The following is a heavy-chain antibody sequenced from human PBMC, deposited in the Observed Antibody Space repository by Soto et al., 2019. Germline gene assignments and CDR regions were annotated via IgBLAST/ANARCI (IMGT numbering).Heavy chain of an antibody. V-gene: IGHV3-33*01. CDR3: ARDAGVDRYYYYYMDV. CDR2: IWYDGSNK. J-gene: IGHJ6*03. CDR1: GFTFSSYG. Sequence: QVQLVESGGGVVQPGRSLRLSCAAPGFTFSSYGMHWVRQAPGKGLEWVAVIWYDGSNKYYADSVKGRFTISRDNSKNTLDLQMNSLRAEDTAVYYCARDAGVDRYYYYYMDVWGKGTTVTVSS. D-gene: IGHD3-3*01.